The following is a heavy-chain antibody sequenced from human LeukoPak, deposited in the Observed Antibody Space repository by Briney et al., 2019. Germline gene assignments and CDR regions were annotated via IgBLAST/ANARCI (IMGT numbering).Heavy chain of an antibody. J-gene: IGHJ4*02. D-gene: IGHD5-12*01. V-gene: IGHV1-69*04. CDR3: ARGWIPTPFDY. CDR1: GGTFSSYA. CDR2: IIPILGIA. Sequence: ASVKVSCKASGGTFSSYAISWVRQAPGQGLEWMGRIIPILGIANYAQKFQGRVTITADKSTSTAYMELSSLRSEDTAVYYCARGWIPTPFDYWGQGTLVTVSS.